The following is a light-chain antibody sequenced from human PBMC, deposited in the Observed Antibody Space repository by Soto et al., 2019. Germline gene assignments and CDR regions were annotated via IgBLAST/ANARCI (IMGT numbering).Light chain of an antibody. V-gene: IGKV3-15*01. Sequence: IVMTQSPATVSASPGERVTLSCRASQSVSGNVAWYHQKPGQPPGLLVYGASTTATDIPARFFGSGSETDFTLTITRLQSEDFGTYYCQQFNSWPRTFGQGTKVEIK. J-gene: IGKJ1*01. CDR1: QSVSGN. CDR2: GAS. CDR3: QQFNSWPRT.